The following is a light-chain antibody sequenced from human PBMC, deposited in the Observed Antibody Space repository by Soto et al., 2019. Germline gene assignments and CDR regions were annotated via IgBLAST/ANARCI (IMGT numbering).Light chain of an antibody. J-gene: IGKJ1*01. CDR3: QQYNSYSPWT. CDR2: DAS. CDR1: QSISSW. V-gene: IGKV1-5*01. Sequence: IQMTQSPSTLSAYVGDRVTITCRASQSISSWLAWYQQKPGKAPKLLIYDASSLESGVPSRFSGSGSGTEFTLTISSLQPDDFATYYCQQYNSYSPWTFGQGTKVEIK.